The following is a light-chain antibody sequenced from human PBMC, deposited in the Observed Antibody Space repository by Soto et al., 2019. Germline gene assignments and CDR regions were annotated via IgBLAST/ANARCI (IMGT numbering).Light chain of an antibody. CDR1: QPINNY. J-gene: IGKJ1*01. CDR3: QQYNSYSTFGPAT. Sequence: DIQMTQSPSSLSASVGDRVTITCRASQPINNYLNWYQQKPGKVPQLLIYAASILQSGVPSRFSGRGSGTDFTLTITSLQPDDFATYYCQQYNSYSTFGPATFGQGTKVE. V-gene: IGKV1-39*01. CDR2: AAS.